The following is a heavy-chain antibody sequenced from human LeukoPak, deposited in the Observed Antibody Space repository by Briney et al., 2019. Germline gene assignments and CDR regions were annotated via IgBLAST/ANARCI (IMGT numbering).Heavy chain of an antibody. CDR1: GYTFTSYA. Sequence: GASVKVSCKASGYTFTSYAMGWVRQAPGHGLEWMGWINTNTGNPTYAQGFTGRFVFSLDTSVSTAYLQISSLKAEDTAVYYCARVRYDSSGYYYGMYYFDYWGQGTLVTVSS. J-gene: IGHJ4*02. V-gene: IGHV7-4-1*02. CDR3: ARVRYDSSGYYYGMYYFDY. CDR2: INTNTGNP. D-gene: IGHD3-22*01.